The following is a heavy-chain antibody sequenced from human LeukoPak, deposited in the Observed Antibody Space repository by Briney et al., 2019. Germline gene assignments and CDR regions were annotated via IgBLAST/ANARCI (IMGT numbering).Heavy chain of an antibody. CDR2: ISYDGSNK. D-gene: IGHD3-3*01. CDR1: GFTFSSYG. CDR3: AKVAYDFWSGYYTGYFDY. V-gene: IGHV3-30*18. Sequence: GGSLRLSCAASGFTFSSYGMHWVRQAPGKGLEWVAVISYDGSNKYYADSVKGRFTISRDNSKNTLYLQMNSLRAEDTAVYYCAKVAYDFWSGYYTGYFDYWGQGTLVTVSS. J-gene: IGHJ4*02.